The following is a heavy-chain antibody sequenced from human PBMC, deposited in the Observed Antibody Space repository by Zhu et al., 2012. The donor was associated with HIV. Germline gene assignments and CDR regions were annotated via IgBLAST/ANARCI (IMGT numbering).Heavy chain of an antibody. V-gene: IGHV4-34*01. D-gene: IGHD6-19*01. CDR2: INHSGST. CDR3: ARLTPXGIAVAGAYYFDY. Sequence: QVQLQQWGAGLLKPSETLSLTCAVYGGSFSGYYWSWIRQPPGKGLEWIGEINHSGSTNYNPSLKSRVTISVDTSKNQFSLKLSSVTAADTAVYYCARLTPXGIAVAGAYYFDYWGQGNPGHRLL. J-gene: IGHJ4*02. CDR1: GGSFSGYY.